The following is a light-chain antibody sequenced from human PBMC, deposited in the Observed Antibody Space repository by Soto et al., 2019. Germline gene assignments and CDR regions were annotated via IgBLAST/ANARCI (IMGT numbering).Light chain of an antibody. CDR3: QQYDNLPS. CDR1: QDISNY. Sequence: DIPMNQSPSSLSASVGDRVTITCQASQDISNYLNWYQQKPGKTPKLLINDPSNLETGVPSRFSGSRFGTDFTFTMSILQPEDIATYYCQQYDNLPSFGGGTKVEIK. CDR2: DPS. V-gene: IGKV1-33*01. J-gene: IGKJ4*01.